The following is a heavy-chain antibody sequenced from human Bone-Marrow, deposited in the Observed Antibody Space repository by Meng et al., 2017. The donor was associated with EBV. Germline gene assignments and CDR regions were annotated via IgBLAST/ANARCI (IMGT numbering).Heavy chain of an antibody. CDR1: GDSFNNFG. V-gene: IGHV1-69*17. D-gene: IGHD5-12*01. CDR2: ITPVFGVA. Sequence: QVTLWPSGGGVKKPWSWVKVSFKGSGDSFNNFGISWVRQAPGQGLEWMGDITPVFGVANYAESFQGRVTISADTSTRTTYMDLSSLRSDDTAVYYCVRDLWLRIGECVWGQGTLVTVSS. J-gene: IGHJ4*02. CDR3: VRDLWLRIGECV.